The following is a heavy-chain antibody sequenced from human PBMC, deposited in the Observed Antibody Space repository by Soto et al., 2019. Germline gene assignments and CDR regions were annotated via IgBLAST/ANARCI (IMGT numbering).Heavy chain of an antibody. Sequence: ASVKVSCKASGFAFTTYSLHWVRQAHGQRLEWMAWINGGNGNIEYSQKFQNRVTITRDTSASTVYMELSSLRSEDTAVYYCARELAAPGTTFDYWGRGALVTVSS. CDR1: GFAFTTYS. J-gene: IGHJ4*02. V-gene: IGHV1-3*01. CDR2: INGGNGNI. D-gene: IGHD6-13*01. CDR3: ARELAAPGTTFDY.